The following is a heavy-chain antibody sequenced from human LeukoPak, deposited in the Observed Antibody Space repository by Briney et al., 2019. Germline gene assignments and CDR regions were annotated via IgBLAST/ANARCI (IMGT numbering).Heavy chain of an antibody. Sequence: GGSLRLSCAASGFTFSSYGMPWVRQAPGRGLEWVSYIRNDGSNKYYADSVKGRFSISRDNSEKTLYLQMNSLRPEDTAVYYCAKRAGSAWSAGAWGQGTLVIVSS. J-gene: IGHJ5*02. CDR2: IRNDGSNK. CDR1: GFTFSSYG. V-gene: IGHV3-30*02. CDR3: AKRAGSAWSAGA. D-gene: IGHD3-10*01.